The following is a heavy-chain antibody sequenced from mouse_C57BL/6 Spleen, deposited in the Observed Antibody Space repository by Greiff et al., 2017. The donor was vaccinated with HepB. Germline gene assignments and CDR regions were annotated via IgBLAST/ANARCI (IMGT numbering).Heavy chain of an antibody. J-gene: IGHJ2*01. CDR1: GYAFSSSW. CDR3: ARCDVYDGFRFDY. Sequence: VQLQQSGPELVKPGASVKISCKASGYAFSSSWMNWVKQRPGKGLEWIGRIYPGDGDTNYNGKFKGKATLTADKSSSTAYMQLSSLTSEDSAVYFCARCDVYDGFRFDYWGQGTTLTVSS. V-gene: IGHV1-82*01. D-gene: IGHD2-3*01. CDR2: IYPGDGDT.